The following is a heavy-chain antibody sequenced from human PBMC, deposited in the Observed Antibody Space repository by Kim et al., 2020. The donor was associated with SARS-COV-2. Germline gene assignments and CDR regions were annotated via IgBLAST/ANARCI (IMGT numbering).Heavy chain of an antibody. V-gene: IGHV3-30*04. Sequence: GGSLRLSCAASGFTFSNYAMHWVRQAPGKGLEWVAVISYDGSNNYYADSVKGRFTISRDNSKNTLCLQMNSLRAEDTAIYYCVGDYGAHWGQGTLVTVSS. CDR3: VGDYGAH. CDR1: GFTFSNYA. J-gene: IGHJ4*02. CDR2: ISYDGSNN. D-gene: IGHD4-17*01.